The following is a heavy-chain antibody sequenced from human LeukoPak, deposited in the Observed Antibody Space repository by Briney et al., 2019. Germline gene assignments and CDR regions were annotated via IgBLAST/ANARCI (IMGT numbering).Heavy chain of an antibody. CDR3: ARVGYSGYPTPGY. V-gene: IGHV4-34*01. D-gene: IGHD5-12*01. CDR1: GGSFSGYY. CDR2: INHSGST. Sequence: SETLSLTCAVYGGSFSGYYWSWIRQPPGKGLEWIGEINHSGSTNYNPSLKSRVTISVDTSKNQFSLKLSSVTAADTAVYYCARVGYSGYPTPGYWGQGTLVTVSS. J-gene: IGHJ4*02.